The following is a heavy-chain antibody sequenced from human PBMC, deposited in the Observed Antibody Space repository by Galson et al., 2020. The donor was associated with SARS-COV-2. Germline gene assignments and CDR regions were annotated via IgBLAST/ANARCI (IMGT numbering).Heavy chain of an antibody. J-gene: IGHJ4*02. CDR1: GFSLSTSGMC. D-gene: IGHD3-10*01. CDR3: ARTWITRTASRTFDY. V-gene: IGHV2-70*11. CDR2: TDWDGDK. Sequence: SGPTLVKPTQPITLTCTFSGFSLSTSGMCVSWIRQPPGKALEWLGRTDWDGDKHYSTSLKTRFTISKDTSKNQVVLIMTNMDPVDTATYYCARTWITRTASRTFDYWGQGTLVTVSS.